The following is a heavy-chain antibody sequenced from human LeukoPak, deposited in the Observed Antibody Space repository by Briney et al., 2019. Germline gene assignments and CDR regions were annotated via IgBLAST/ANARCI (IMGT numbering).Heavy chain of an antibody. Sequence: ASVKVSCKVSGYTLTELSMHWVRQAPGKGLEWMGGFDPEDGETIYAQTFQGRVTMTEDTSTDTAYMELSSLRSEDTAVYYCATGPVMGYCSGGSCYYHRSEYFQHWGQGTLVTVSS. CDR1: GYTLTELS. D-gene: IGHD2-15*01. CDR3: ATGPVMGYCSGGSCYYHRSEYFQH. V-gene: IGHV1-24*01. CDR2: FDPEDGET. J-gene: IGHJ1*01.